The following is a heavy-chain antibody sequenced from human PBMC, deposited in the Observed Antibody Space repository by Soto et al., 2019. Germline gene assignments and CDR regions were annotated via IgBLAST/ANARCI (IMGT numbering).Heavy chain of an antibody. D-gene: IGHD5-12*01. V-gene: IGHV3-23*01. CDR1: GFTFSSNG. J-gene: IGHJ3*02. Sequence: EVQLLESGGGLVQPGGSLRLSCAASGFTFSSNGMNWVRQAPGKGLEWVSGISGSGDGTYYADSVKGRFTISRDNSKDTLYLHMNSLRVADTAIYYCAKCSRGSGHENVIDIWGQGTMVTVSS. CDR3: AKCSRGSGHENVIDI. CDR2: ISGSGDGT.